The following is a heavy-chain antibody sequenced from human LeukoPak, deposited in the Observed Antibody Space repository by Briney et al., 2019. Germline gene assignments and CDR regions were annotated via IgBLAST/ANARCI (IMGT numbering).Heavy chain of an antibody. Sequence: ASVKVSCKASGYTFTNYDINWVRQAPGQGLEWMGWISTYNGNTNYAQKLQGRVTMTTDTSTDTAYMELRSLRSDDTAVYYCAKIAYGADFFDSWGQGTLVTVSS. J-gene: IGHJ4*02. D-gene: IGHD4-17*01. CDR3: AKIAYGADFFDS. CDR2: ISTYNGNT. V-gene: IGHV1-18*01. CDR1: GYTFTNYD.